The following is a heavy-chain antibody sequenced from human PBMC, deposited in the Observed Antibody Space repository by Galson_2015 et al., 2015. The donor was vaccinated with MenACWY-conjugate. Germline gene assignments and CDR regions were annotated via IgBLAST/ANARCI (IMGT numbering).Heavy chain of an antibody. D-gene: IGHD3-22*01. Sequence: SETLSLTCTVSGGSIESRTFYWGWIRQPPGKGLEWIGSIYFSGSTYYNSSLKSRVTISVDTSKNQFSLKVNSLTAADTAVYYCTRLYESTGDYFAGAFDIWGQGKMVTVSS. V-gene: IGHV4-39*07. J-gene: IGHJ3*02. CDR1: GGSIESRTFY. CDR2: IYFSGST. CDR3: TRLYESTGDYFAGAFDI.